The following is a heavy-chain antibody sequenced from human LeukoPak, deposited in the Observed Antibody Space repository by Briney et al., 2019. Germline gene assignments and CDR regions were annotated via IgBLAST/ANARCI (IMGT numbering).Heavy chain of an antibody. CDR2: IIPIFGTA. CDR1: GGTFSSYA. J-gene: IGHJ4*02. V-gene: IGHV1-69*13. Sequence: SVKVSCKASGGTFSSYAISWVRQAPGQGLEWMEGIIPIFGTANYAQKFQGRVTITADESTSTAYMELSSLRSEDTAVYYCARDLADSERHVYFDYWGQGTLVTVSS. CDR3: ARDLADSERHVYFDY. D-gene: IGHD1-1*01.